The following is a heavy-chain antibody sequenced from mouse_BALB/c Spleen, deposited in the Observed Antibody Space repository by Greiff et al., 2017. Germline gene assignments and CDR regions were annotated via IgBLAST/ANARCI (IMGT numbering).Heavy chain of an antibody. CDR1: GFSLTSYD. CDR2: IWTGGGT. CDR3: VRDSGYGGYFDY. J-gene: IGHJ2*01. Sequence: QVQLQQSGPGLVAPSQSLSITCTVSGFSLTSYDISWIRQPPGKGLEWLGVIWTGGGTNYNSAFMSRLSISKDNSKSQVFLKMNSLQTDDTAIYYCVRDSGYGGYFDYWGQGTTLTVSS. D-gene: IGHD1-2*01. V-gene: IGHV2-9-2*01.